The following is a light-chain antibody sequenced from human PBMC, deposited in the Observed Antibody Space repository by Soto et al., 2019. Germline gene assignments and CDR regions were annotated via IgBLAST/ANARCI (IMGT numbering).Light chain of an antibody. J-gene: IGKJ1*01. CDR1: QSVSGNF. CDR3: HQYGIVPWT. CDR2: YAS. Sequence: IVLTQSPGTLSLSPGETATLSCRADQSVSGNFLAWYQQKPGQAPRLLLSYASNRATGVPDRFSGSGSGTDFTLTISRMEPEDSAVYYCHQYGIVPWTFGQGTKVDIK. V-gene: IGKV3-20*01.